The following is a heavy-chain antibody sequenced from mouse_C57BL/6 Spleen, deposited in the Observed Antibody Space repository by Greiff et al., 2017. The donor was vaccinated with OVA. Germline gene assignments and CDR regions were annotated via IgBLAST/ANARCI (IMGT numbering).Heavy chain of an antibody. CDR2: IYPGNGDT. J-gene: IGHJ3*01. CDR3: ARYYDYDGGFAY. Sequence: VQLQQSGAELVRPGASVKMSCKASGYTFTSYNMHWVKQTPRQGLEWIGAIYPGNGDTSSNQKFKGKATLTVDKSSSTAYMQLSSLTSEDSAVYYCARYYDYDGGFAYWGQGTLVTVSA. CDR1: GYTFTSYN. D-gene: IGHD2-4*01. V-gene: IGHV1-12*01.